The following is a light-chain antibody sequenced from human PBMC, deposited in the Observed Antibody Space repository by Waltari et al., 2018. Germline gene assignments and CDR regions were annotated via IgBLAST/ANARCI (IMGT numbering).Light chain of an antibody. CDR3: HQYYTYPLT. Sequence: DIVMTQSPDSLSVSRGERATINCRSSQSVFYSARNKNYLSWYQQKPGQPPKLLIYATSTRESGVPDRFSGSGSGTDFTLTISSLQAEDVAVYFCHQYYTYPLTFGGGTKVEIK. V-gene: IGKV4-1*01. CDR2: ATS. J-gene: IGKJ4*01. CDR1: QSVFYSARNKNY.